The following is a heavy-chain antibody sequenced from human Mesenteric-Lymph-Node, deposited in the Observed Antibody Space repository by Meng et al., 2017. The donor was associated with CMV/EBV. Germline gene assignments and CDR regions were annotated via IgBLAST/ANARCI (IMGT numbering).Heavy chain of an antibody. Sequence: ASVKVSCKASGYTFTGYYMHWVRQAPGQGLEWMGWINPNSGGTNYAQKFQGRVTMTRDTSISTAYMELSRLRSDDTAVYYRAREGSIVVVPAAISSGGWFDPWGQGTLVTVSS. CDR3: AREGSIVVVPAAISSGGWFDP. V-gene: IGHV1-2*02. D-gene: IGHD2-2*01. CDR1: GYTFTGYY. CDR2: INPNSGGT. J-gene: IGHJ5*02.